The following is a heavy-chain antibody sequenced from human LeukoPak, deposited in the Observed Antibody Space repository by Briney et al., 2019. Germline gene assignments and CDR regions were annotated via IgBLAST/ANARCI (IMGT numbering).Heavy chain of an antibody. CDR2: IIPILGIA. CDR3: ASPSVSSGSYSSDYFDY. V-gene: IGHV1-69*04. D-gene: IGHD1-26*01. CDR1: GGTFSSYA. Sequence: SVKVSCKASGGTFSSYAIRWVRQAPGQGLEWMGRIIPILGIANYAQKFQGRVTITADKSTSTAYMELSSLRSEDTAVYYCASPSVSSGSYSSDYFDYWGQGTLVTVSS. J-gene: IGHJ4*02.